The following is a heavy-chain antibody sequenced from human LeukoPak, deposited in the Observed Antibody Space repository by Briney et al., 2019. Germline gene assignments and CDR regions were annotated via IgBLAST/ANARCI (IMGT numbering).Heavy chain of an antibody. J-gene: IGHJ4*02. Sequence: SVKVSCKASGGIFSSYAISWVRQAPGQGLEWMGRIIPIFGTANYAQKFQGRVTITTDESTSTAYMELSSLRSEDTAVYYCATPRGSYKYYFDYWGQGTLVTVSS. V-gene: IGHV1-69*05. CDR2: IIPIFGTA. CDR3: ATPRGSYKYYFDY. D-gene: IGHD3-16*01. CDR1: GGIFSSYA.